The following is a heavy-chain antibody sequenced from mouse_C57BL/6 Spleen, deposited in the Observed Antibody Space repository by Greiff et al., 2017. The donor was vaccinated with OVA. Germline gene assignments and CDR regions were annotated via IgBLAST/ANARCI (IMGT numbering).Heavy chain of an antibody. Sequence: VQLQQPGAELVRPGSSVKLSCKASGYTFTSYWMDWVKQRPGQGLEWIGNIYPSDSETHYNQKFKDKATLTVDKSSSTAYMQLSSLTSEDSAVYYCARPYSNYVEVFAYWGQGTLVTVSA. J-gene: IGHJ3*01. D-gene: IGHD2-5*01. CDR1: GYTFTSYW. CDR3: ARPYSNYVEVFAY. CDR2: IYPSDSET. V-gene: IGHV1-61*01.